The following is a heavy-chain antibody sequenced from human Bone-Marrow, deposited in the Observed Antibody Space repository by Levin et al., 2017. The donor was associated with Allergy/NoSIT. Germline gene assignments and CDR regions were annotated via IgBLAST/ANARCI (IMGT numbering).Heavy chain of an antibody. CDR3: ARVIQLWFDFNWFDP. V-gene: IGHV4-4*02. CDR1: GGSISSSNW. J-gene: IGHJ5*02. CDR2: IYHSGST. Sequence: SETLSLTCAVSGGSISSSNWWCCVRQPPGRGLEWIGEIYHSGSTNYNTSLKSRVTISVDKYKNQFSLKLSSVTAADTAVYYCARVIQLWFDFNWFDPWGQGTLVTVSS. D-gene: IGHD5-18*01.